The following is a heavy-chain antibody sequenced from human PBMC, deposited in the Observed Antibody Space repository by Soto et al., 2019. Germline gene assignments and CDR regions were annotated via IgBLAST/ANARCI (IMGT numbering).Heavy chain of an antibody. D-gene: IGHD3-10*01. Sequence: ASVKVSCKASGYTFTSYAMHWVRQAPGQRLECMGWINAVSGNANYSQKFQGRVTITGDTSASTAYMELSSLRSEDTAVYYCARSYYYGSGSYYNFMDVWGQGTTVTVS. CDR3: ARSYYYGSGSYYNFMDV. CDR1: GYTFTSYA. J-gene: IGHJ6*02. V-gene: IGHV1-3*01. CDR2: INAVSGNA.